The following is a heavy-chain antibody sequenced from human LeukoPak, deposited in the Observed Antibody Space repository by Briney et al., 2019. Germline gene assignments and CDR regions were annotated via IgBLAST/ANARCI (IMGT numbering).Heavy chain of an antibody. Sequence: GASVKVSCKASGYTFISYGITWVRQAPGQGLEWMGWISDHNGNTNYAQKFQGRDTMTRDTSTSTVYMELSSLRSEDTAVYYCARDACSSTICSAGGNWFDPWGQGTLVTVSS. CDR3: ARDACSSTICSAGGNWFDP. CDR1: GYTFISYG. CDR2: ISDHNGNT. J-gene: IGHJ5*02. D-gene: IGHD2-2*01. V-gene: IGHV1-18*01.